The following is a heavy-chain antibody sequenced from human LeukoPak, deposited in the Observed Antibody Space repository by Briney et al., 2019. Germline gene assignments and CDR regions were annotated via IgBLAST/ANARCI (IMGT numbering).Heavy chain of an antibody. CDR1: GFTFSSYS. CDR3: ARDPLTRPFDY. J-gene: IGHJ4*02. Sequence: GGSLRLSCAASGFTFSSYSMTWVRQAPGKGLEWVSSISSSSSYIYYADSVKGRFTISRDNAKNSLYLQMNSLRAEDTAVYYCARDPLTRPFDYWGQGTLVTVSS. V-gene: IGHV3-21*01. CDR2: ISSSSSYI.